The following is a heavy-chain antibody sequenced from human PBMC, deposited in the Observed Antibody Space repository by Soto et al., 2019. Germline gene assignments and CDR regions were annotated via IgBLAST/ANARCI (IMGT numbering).Heavy chain of an antibody. CDR3: ARGSAFIGLDY. Sequence: PGGSLRLSCAASGFAFSDYWMNWVRQAPGKGLEWVASIKQDGTQTYYVDSVKGRFTVSRDNAKNSLYLQMYSLRGEDTAMYYCARGSAFIGLDYWGQGTPVTVSS. CDR2: IKQDGTQT. CDR1: GFAFSDYW. J-gene: IGHJ4*02. D-gene: IGHD1-26*01. V-gene: IGHV3-7*01.